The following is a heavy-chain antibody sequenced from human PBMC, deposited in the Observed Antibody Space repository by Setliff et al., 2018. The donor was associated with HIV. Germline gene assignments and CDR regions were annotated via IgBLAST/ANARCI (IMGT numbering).Heavy chain of an antibody. CDR3: ARAMHRGPPDFDY. V-gene: IGHV1-3*01. J-gene: IGHJ4*02. CDR1: GYTFTNFA. Sequence: ASVKVSCKTSGYTFTNFAMHWVRQAPGQSLEWVGWINDDNGNTRYSQKFQDRVTITRDTSASTVYMELNSLRYEDTAFYYCARAMHRGPPDFDYWGQGTLVTVSS. CDR2: INDDNGNT.